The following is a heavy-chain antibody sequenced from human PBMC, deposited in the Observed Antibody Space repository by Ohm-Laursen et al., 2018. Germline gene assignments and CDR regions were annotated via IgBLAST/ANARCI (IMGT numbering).Heavy chain of an antibody. J-gene: IGHJ6*02. D-gene: IGHD3-10*01. CDR1: GFTFSSYA. CDR2: ISGSGGST. Sequence: SLRLSCTASGFTFSSYAMSWVRQAPGKGLKWVSGISGSGGSTYYADSVKGRFTISRDNAKNSLYLQMNSLRAEDTAVYYCVRHRGSGPHYYYYGMDVWGQGTTVTVSS. CDR3: VRHRGSGPHYYYYGMDV. V-gene: IGHV3-23*01.